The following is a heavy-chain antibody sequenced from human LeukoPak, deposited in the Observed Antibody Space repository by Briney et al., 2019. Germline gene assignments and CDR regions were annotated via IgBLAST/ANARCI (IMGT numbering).Heavy chain of an antibody. Sequence: GGSLRLSCAASGLTVSTYSMNWVRQAPGKGLEWVSYISSSTTYIYYADSVKGRFTISRDNAKNSLYLQMNSLRAEDTSVYYCARDRGYCSGGSCYSNAFDIWGQGTMVTVSS. V-gene: IGHV3-21*01. CDR3: ARDRGYCSGGSCYSNAFDI. CDR2: ISSSTTYI. CDR1: GLTVSTYS. D-gene: IGHD2-15*01. J-gene: IGHJ3*02.